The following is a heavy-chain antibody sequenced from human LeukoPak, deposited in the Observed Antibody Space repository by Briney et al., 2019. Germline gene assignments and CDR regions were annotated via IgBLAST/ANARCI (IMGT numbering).Heavy chain of an antibody. CDR2: IYPGDSDT. V-gene: IGHV5-51*01. J-gene: IGHJ4*02. Sequence: GESLKISCKGSGYSFASYWIAWVRQMPGKGLELLGIIYPGDSDTRYSPSFQGQVTISADKSISTAYLQWSSPQASDTAIYYCARAGIVGATAFDDWGQGTLVTVSS. CDR3: ARAGIVGATAFDD. D-gene: IGHD1-26*01. CDR1: GYSFASYW.